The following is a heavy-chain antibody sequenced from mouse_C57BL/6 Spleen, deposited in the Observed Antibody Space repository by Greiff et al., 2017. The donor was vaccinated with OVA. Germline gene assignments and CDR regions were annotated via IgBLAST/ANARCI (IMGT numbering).Heavy chain of an antibody. J-gene: IGHJ1*03. Sequence: QVQLKESGPGLVQPSQSLSITCTVPGFSLTSYGVHWVRQSPGKGLEWLGVIWRGGSTDYNAAFMSRLSIIKDNSKSQVFFKMNSLQADDTAIYYCAKKGNWDWYFDVWGTGTTVTVSS. D-gene: IGHD4-1*01. V-gene: IGHV2-5*01. CDR2: IWRGGST. CDR1: GFSLTSYG. CDR3: AKKGNWDWYFDV.